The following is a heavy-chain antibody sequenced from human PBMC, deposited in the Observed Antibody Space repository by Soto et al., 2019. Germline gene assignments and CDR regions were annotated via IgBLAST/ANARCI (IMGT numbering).Heavy chain of an antibody. D-gene: IGHD4-4*01. CDR1: GFSFSSYA. V-gene: IGHV3-23*01. CDR3: AKGSIEYSASVDN. J-gene: IGHJ4*02. Sequence: DVPLLESGGGLVQPGGSLRLYCAASGFSFSSYAMVWVRQAPGKWLEWVSVISASGGSSYFADSVKGRVTISRDNTKNVLSLEMNSLRAEDTAIYFCAKGSIEYSASVDNGGQGTLVLVSS. CDR2: ISASGGSS.